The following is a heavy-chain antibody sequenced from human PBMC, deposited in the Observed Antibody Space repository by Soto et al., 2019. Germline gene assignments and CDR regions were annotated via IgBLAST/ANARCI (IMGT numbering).Heavy chain of an antibody. D-gene: IGHD6-6*01. V-gene: IGHV3-23*01. Sequence: GGSLRISCAASEFTFSSYAMSWVRQAPGKGLEWVSAISGSGGSTYYADSVKGRFTISRDNSKNTLYLQMNSLRAEDTAVYYCAKGVTAARSRYYFDYWGQGTLVTVSS. CDR1: EFTFSSYA. CDR2: ISGSGGST. CDR3: AKGVTAARSRYYFDY. J-gene: IGHJ4*02.